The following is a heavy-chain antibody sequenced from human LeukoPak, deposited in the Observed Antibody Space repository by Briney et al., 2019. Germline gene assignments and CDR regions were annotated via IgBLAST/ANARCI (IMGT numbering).Heavy chain of an antibody. CDR2: INEYSSTI. D-gene: IGHD1-14*01. CDR1: VHPFKILC. J-gene: IGHJ4*02. CDR3: ARGGVNPVDH. V-gene: IGHV3-74*01. Sequence: GVSLRLLCGASVHPFKILCVHCARHARGKGLVWVSDINEYSSTIRYADSVERRFTIPRDNTKNILYLKTNNLRAEDAGIYFCARGGVNPVDHRGQGTLVTVS.